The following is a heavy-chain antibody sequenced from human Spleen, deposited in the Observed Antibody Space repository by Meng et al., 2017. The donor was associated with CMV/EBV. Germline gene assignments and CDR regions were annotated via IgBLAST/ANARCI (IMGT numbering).Heavy chain of an antibody. Sequence: GESLKISCTASGFTFSTYWMHWVRQAPGKGLVWVSRINTDGSSTTYADSVKGRFTISRDNSKNTLYLQMNSLRAEDTAVYYCAKSIGYCSSTSCYHWFDPWGQGTLVTVSS. CDR1: GFTFSTYW. D-gene: IGHD2-2*01. J-gene: IGHJ5*02. V-gene: IGHV3-74*01. CDR2: INTDGSST. CDR3: AKSIGYCSSTSCYHWFDP.